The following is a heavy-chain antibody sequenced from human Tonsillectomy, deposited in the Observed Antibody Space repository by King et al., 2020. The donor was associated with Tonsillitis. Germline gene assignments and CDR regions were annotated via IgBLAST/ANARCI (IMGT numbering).Heavy chain of an antibody. CDR1: GFSFDTFD. CDR2: ISSRGSYV. V-gene: IGHV3-21*06. CDR3: ARESRDGYNFWFFDY. D-gene: IGHD5-24*01. J-gene: IGHJ4*02. Sequence: VQLVESGGGLVKPGGSLRVSCATSGFSFDTFDMNWVRQAPGKGLEWVSSISSRGSYVKYADSVKGRFTVSRDNAKNSLYLQMNSLRDEDTAIYYCARESRDGYNFWFFDYWGQGTLVTVSS.